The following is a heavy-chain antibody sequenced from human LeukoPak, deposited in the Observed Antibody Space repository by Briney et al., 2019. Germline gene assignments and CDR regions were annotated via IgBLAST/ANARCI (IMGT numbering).Heavy chain of an antibody. V-gene: IGHV4-4*07. CDR3: AGHLIVVVPAAHFDI. J-gene: IGHJ3*02. Sequence: SETLSLTCTVSGGSISSYYWSWIRQPAGKGLEWIGRIYTSGSTNYNPSLKSRVTMSVDTSKNQFSLKLSSVTAADTAVYYCAGHLIVVVPAAHFDIWGQGTMVTVSS. CDR1: GGSISSYY. CDR2: IYTSGST. D-gene: IGHD2-2*01.